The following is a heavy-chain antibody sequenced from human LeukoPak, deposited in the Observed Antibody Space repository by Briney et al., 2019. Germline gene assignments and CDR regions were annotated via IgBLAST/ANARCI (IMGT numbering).Heavy chain of an antibody. J-gene: IGHJ4*02. CDR1: GDSIRSSSYY. CDR2: TYYSGST. D-gene: IGHD2-2*01. Sequence: PSETLSLTCTLSGDSIRSSSYYWGWIRHPPGKGLEWIGYTYYSGSTNYNPSIKTRVTISVDTSKNQFSLKLSSVTAADTAVYYCARDYCTTTRCYPNYFDYWGQGTLVTVYS. CDR3: ARDYCTTTRCYPNYFDY. V-gene: IGHV4-61*01.